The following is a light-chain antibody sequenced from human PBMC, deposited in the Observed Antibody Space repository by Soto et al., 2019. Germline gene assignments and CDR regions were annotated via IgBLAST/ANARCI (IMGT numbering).Light chain of an antibody. Sequence: DIQMTQSPSTLSASVGDRVTITCRASQSISSRLAWYQQRPGKAPKLLISDASSLRSGVPSRFSGSGSGTEFTLTISSLQPDDFGSYYCQQYKSYPWTFGHGTKVDIK. CDR1: QSISSR. J-gene: IGKJ1*01. V-gene: IGKV1-5*01. CDR2: DAS. CDR3: QQYKSYPWT.